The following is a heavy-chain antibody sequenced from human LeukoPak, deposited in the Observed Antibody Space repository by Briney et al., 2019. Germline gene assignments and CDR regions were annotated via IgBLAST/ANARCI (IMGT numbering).Heavy chain of an antibody. V-gene: IGHV4-59*01. CDR3: ASLLLGSGWYPDAFDI. Sequence: SSETLSLTCTVPGGSISSYYWSWIRQPPGKGLEWIGYIYYSGSTNYNPSLKSRVTISVDTSKNQFSLKLSSVTAADTAVYYCASLLLGSGWYPDAFDIWGQGTMVTVSS. J-gene: IGHJ3*02. CDR1: GGSISSYY. CDR2: IYYSGST. D-gene: IGHD6-19*01.